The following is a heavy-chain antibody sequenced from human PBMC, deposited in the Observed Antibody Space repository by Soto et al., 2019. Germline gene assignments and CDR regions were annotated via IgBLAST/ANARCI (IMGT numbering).Heavy chain of an antibody. D-gene: IGHD3-22*01. J-gene: IGHJ5*01. Sequence: QVHLQESGPRLVQSSGTLSLTCGVSGAPISTGHWWTWVRQPPGKGLEWIGEIYHGGNTNYRPSLKSRVTISVDKSKNHFSLRLSSVTAADTAVYYCARHSSYYYDSSAYYYSWGHGTLVTVSS. CDR1: GAPISTGHW. V-gene: IGHV4-4*02. CDR2: IYHGGNT. CDR3: ARHSSYYYDSSAYYYS.